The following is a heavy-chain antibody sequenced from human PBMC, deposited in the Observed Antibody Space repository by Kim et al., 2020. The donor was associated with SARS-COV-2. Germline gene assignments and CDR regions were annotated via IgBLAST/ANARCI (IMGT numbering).Heavy chain of an antibody. J-gene: IGHJ4*02. V-gene: IGHV3-30*18. CDR2: VSYEGSNT. Sequence: GGSLRLSCVASGFSFSNYGMHWVRQAPGKGLEWVAIVSYEGSNTYYSTSVKGRFTISRDNSKNTVFLQMNSLTTEDTALYYCVKEAGLTRMIVDDYFDFWGQGTLVTVSS. CDR3: VKEAGLTRMIVDDYFDF. D-gene: IGHD3-22*01. CDR1: GFSFSNYG.